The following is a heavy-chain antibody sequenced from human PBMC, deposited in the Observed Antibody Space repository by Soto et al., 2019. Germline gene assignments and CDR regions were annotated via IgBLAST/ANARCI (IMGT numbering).Heavy chain of an antibody. D-gene: IGHD3-10*01. V-gene: IGHV3-30*18. Sequence: GGSLRLSCAASGFTFSSYGMHWVRQAPGKGLEWVAVISYDGSNKYYADSVKGRFTISRDNSKNTLYLQMNSLRAEDTAVYYCAKDLELWFGELYDYWGQGTLVTVSS. J-gene: IGHJ4*02. CDR1: GFTFSSYG. CDR2: ISYDGSNK. CDR3: AKDLELWFGELYDY.